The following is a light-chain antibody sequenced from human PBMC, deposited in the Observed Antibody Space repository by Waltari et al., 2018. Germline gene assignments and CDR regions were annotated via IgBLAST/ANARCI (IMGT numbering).Light chain of an antibody. CDR2: GAS. V-gene: IGKV1-39*01. CDR3: EQSYSTPLT. J-gene: IGKJ4*01. Sequence: IQMTQSPSSLSASVGDRVTITCRPSQTISTSLNWYQQKPGKTPKLLIYGASNLQSCVPSRFSGSGSGTDFTLTISSLQPEDSATYYCEQSYSTPLTFGGGTKVEIK. CDR1: QTISTS.